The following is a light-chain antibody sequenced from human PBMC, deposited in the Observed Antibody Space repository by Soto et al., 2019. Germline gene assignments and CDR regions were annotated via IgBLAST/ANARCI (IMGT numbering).Light chain of an antibody. CDR3: QQYNRWT. J-gene: IGKJ1*01. V-gene: IGKV1-5*03. CDR1: QSVSTW. CDR2: KAS. Sequence: GDKVTITCRASQSVSTWLAWYQQKPGKAPKLLICKASILESGVPSRFSGSGSGTEFTLTISNLQPDDFATYYCQQYNRWTFGQGTKVEIK.